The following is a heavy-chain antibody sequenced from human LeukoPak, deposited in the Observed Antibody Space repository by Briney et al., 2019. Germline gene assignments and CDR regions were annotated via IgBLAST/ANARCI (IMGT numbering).Heavy chain of an antibody. Sequence: GGSLRLSCAASGFTFSTYAMSWVRQAPGKGLEWVPAISGSRGSTSYADSVKGRFTISRDNSKNTLYLQLNSLRAEDTAVYYCAKADYSSSWFYFDYWGQGTLVTVSS. V-gene: IGHV3-23*01. CDR3: AKADYSSSWFYFDY. CDR1: GFTFSTYA. J-gene: IGHJ4*02. D-gene: IGHD6-13*01. CDR2: ISGSRGST.